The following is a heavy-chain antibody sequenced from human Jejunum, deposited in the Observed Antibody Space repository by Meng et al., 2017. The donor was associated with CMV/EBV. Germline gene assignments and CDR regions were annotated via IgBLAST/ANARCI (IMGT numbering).Heavy chain of an antibody. Sequence: SCAASGFPFNNGWMNWVRQTPGKGLEWVGRIKSKTDGGTTDYAAPVKGRFTISRDDSKNTLYLQMNSLKTEDTAVYYCTTLVGATPYWGQGTLVTVSS. J-gene: IGHJ4*02. CDR2: IKSKTDGGTT. CDR3: TTLVGATPY. CDR1: GFPFNNGW. D-gene: IGHD1-26*01. V-gene: IGHV3-15*07.